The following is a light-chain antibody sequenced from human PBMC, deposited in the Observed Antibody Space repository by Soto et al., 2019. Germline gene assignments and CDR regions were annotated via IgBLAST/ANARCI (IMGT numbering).Light chain of an antibody. CDR2: EVS. CDR1: SSDFGGYNY. Sequence: QSALTQPASVSGSPGQSITMSCTGTSSDFGGYNYVSWFQHHPGKAPKLIIYEVSYRPSGVSNRFSGSKSGDTASLTISGLQAEDEADYYCSSFTNTITRYAFGTGTKLTVL. V-gene: IGLV2-14*01. J-gene: IGLJ1*01. CDR3: SSFTNTITRYA.